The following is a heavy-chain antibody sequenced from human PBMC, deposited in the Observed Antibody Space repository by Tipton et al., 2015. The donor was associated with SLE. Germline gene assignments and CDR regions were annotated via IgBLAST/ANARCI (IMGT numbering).Heavy chain of an antibody. CDR3: ARDLGAGWGGHWYFDL. Sequence: TLSLTCTVSGGSINGYYWNWFRQPPGRELEWIGYIYHSGSTNSNPSLKSRVTMSVDTSKNQFSLKLSSVTTADTAVYYCARDLGAGWGGHWYFDLWGRGTLLTVPS. V-gene: IGHV4-59*01. CDR2: IYHSGST. D-gene: IGHD3-16*01. J-gene: IGHJ2*01. CDR1: GGSINGYY.